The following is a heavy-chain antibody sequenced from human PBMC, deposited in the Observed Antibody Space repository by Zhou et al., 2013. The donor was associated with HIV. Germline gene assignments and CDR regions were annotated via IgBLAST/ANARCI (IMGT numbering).Heavy chain of an antibody. CDR3: ARGTHDYGGNSWFDP. CDR1: GGFTTSHF. V-gene: IGHV4-59*11. CDR2: LLQRGL. J-gene: IGHJ5*02. D-gene: IGHD4-17*01. Sequence: QVQLRESGPGLVKPSETLSLTCTVSGGFTTSHFWTWIRQSPGLGTGMDWEYLLQRGLQLQPLLNSRVTISLDASKNQFSLRLTSVTAADTAIYFCARGTHDYGGNSWFDPWGQGILVTVSS.